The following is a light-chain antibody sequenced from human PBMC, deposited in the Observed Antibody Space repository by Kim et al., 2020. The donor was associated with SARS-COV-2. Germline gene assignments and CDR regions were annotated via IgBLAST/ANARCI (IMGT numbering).Light chain of an antibody. Sequence: EIVLTQSPGTLSLSPGERATLSCRASQSVSSSYLAWYRHKPGQAPRLLIYGASSRATGIPDRFSGSGSGTDFTLTISRLEPEDFAVYVCQQYGDSPLTFGGGTKVDIK. J-gene: IGKJ4*01. V-gene: IGKV3-20*01. CDR2: GAS. CDR1: QSVSSSY. CDR3: QQYGDSPLT.